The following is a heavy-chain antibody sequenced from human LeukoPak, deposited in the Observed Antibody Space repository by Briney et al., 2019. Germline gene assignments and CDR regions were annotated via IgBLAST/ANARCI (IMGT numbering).Heavy chain of an antibody. J-gene: IGHJ4*02. CDR3: ARDPYDSSDYRTYYFDY. Sequence: GGSLRLSCAASGFTVSSNYMSWVRQAPGKGLEWVSSISSSSSYIYYADSVKGRFTISRDNAKNSLYLQMNSLRAEDTAFYYCARDPYDSSDYRTYYFDYWGQGTLVTVSS. CDR2: ISSSSSYI. CDR1: GFTVSSNY. D-gene: IGHD3-22*01. V-gene: IGHV3-21*04.